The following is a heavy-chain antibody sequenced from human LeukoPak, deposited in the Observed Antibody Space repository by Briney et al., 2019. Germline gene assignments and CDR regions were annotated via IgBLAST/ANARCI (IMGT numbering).Heavy chain of an antibody. V-gene: IGHV4-61*02. J-gene: IGHJ4*02. D-gene: IGHD6-13*01. CDR3: ARFGIAAAGTNPDY. Sequence: SETPSLTCTVSGGSISSGSYYWSWIRQPAGKGLEWIGRIYTSGSTNYNPSLKSRVTISVDTSKNQFSLKLSSVTAADTAVYYCARFGIAAAGTNPDYWGQGTLVTVSS. CDR2: IYTSGST. CDR1: GGSISSGSYY.